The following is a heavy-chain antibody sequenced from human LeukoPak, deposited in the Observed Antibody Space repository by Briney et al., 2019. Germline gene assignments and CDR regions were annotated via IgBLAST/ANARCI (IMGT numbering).Heavy chain of an antibody. CDR3: ARRDSQWLAQIDY. V-gene: IGHV4-39*01. Sequence: SETLSLTCTVSGGSISSSSYYWGWIRQPPGKGLEWIGSIYYSGSTHYNPSLKSRVTISVDTSKNQFSLKLSSVTAADTAVYYCARRDSQWLAQIDYWGQGTLVTVSS. CDR1: GGSISSSSYY. J-gene: IGHJ4*02. CDR2: IYYSGST. D-gene: IGHD6-19*01.